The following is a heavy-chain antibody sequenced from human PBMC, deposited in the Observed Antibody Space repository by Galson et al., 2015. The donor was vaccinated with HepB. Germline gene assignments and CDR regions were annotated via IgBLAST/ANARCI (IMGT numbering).Heavy chain of an antibody. Sequence: SLRLSCAASGFSFSSYAMHWVRQAPGTGLEWVALISYDGTYKYYADSVKGRFTISRDNSRNTLYLQMNSLRVEDTAVFYCARVRSSPYYYYGLDVWGQGTTVTVSS. V-gene: IGHV3-30*04. J-gene: IGHJ6*02. CDR2: ISYDGTYK. CDR1: GFSFSSYA. CDR3: ARVRSSPYYYYGLDV. D-gene: IGHD6-19*01.